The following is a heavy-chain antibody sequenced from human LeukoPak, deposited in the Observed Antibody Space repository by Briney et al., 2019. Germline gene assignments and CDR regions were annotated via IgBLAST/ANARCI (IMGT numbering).Heavy chain of an antibody. D-gene: IGHD6-13*01. CDR1: GGTFSSYA. V-gene: IGHV1-69*06. CDR3: ATYSSSWYLFTNDAFDI. CDR2: IIPIFGTA. J-gene: IGHJ3*02. Sequence: SVKVSCKASGGTFSSYAISWVRQAPGQGLEWMGGIIPIFGTANYAQKFQGRATITADKSTSTAYMELSRLRSDDTAVYYCATYSSSWYLFTNDAFDIWGQGTMVTVSS.